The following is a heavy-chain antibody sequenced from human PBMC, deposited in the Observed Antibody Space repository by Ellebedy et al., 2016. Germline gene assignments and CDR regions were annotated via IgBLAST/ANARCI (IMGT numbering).Heavy chain of an antibody. D-gene: IGHD2-2*01. CDR1: GFTFSSYG. Sequence: GESLKISXAASGFTFSSYGMHWVRQAPGKGLEWVAVISYDGSNKYYADSVKGRFTISRDNSKNTLYLQMNSLRAEDTAVYYCAKGPRANQPAAMKDFDYWGQGTLVTVSS. J-gene: IGHJ4*02. V-gene: IGHV3-30*18. CDR3: AKGPRANQPAAMKDFDY. CDR2: ISYDGSNK.